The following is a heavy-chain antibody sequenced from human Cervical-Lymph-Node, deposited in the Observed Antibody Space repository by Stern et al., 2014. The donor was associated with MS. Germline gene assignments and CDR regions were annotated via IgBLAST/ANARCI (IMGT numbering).Heavy chain of an antibody. CDR1: GFTFSSYP. J-gene: IGHJ5*02. CDR3: ARGLPNTGYDP. V-gene: IGHV3-48*01. Sequence: EVQLVQSGGGLVQPGGSLRLACAASGFTFSSYPMNWVRQAPGKGPEWISYINTVATTIFYADSVKARFTISRDNAKNSLFLQMNSLRADDTAVYYCARGLPNTGYDPWGQGTLVTVSS. D-gene: IGHD6-25*01. CDR2: INTVATTI.